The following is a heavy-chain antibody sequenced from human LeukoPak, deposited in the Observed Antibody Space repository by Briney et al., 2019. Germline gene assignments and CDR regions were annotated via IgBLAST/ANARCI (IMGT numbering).Heavy chain of an antibody. J-gene: IGHJ4*02. D-gene: IGHD3-10*01. CDR2: ISSSSSYI. CDR3: ARGRRFGESTYLDY. Sequence: GGSLRLSCAASGFTFSSYSMNWVRQAPGKGLEWVSSISSSSSYIYYADSVKGRFTISRDNAKNSLYLQMNSLRAEDTAVYYCARGRRFGESTYLDYWGQGTLVTVSS. V-gene: IGHV3-21*01. CDR1: GFTFSSYS.